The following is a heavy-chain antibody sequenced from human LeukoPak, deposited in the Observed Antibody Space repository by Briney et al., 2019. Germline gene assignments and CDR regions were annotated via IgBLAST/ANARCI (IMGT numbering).Heavy chain of an antibody. Sequence: GRSLRLSCAASGFTFDDYAMHWVRQAPGEGLEWVSGISWNSGSIGYADSVKGRFAISRDNAKNSLYLQMNSLRAEDTALYYCAKDSHYGSGSYYDYWGQGTLVTVSS. D-gene: IGHD3-10*01. V-gene: IGHV3-9*01. CDR1: GFTFDDYA. CDR3: AKDSHYGSGSYYDY. J-gene: IGHJ4*02. CDR2: ISWNSGSI.